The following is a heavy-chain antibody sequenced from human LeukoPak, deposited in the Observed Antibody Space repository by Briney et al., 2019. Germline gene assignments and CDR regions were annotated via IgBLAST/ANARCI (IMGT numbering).Heavy chain of an antibody. V-gene: IGHV3-23*01. Sequence: QDGGSLRLSCAASGFTFSSYAMSWVRQAPGKGLEWVSAISSSGGSTYYADSVKGRFTISRDNSKNTLFLQMNSLRPEDTAVYYCAKGSGGSRADRSYFDYWGQGTLVTVSS. CDR1: GFTFSSYA. CDR3: AKGSGGSRADRSYFDY. CDR2: ISSSGGST. J-gene: IGHJ4*02. D-gene: IGHD4-23*01.